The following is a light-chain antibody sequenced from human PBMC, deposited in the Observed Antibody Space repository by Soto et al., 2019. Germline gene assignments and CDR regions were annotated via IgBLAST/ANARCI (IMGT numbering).Light chain of an antibody. CDR2: GAS. CDR3: QQYGSSPPYT. V-gene: IGKV3-20*01. CDR1: QSVSTHF. J-gene: IGKJ2*01. Sequence: EIVLTQSPGTLSLSPGERATLSCRASQSVSTHFLAWYQQKPGQAPRLLIYGASSRATGVPDRFSGSGSGRDFALTISSLEPEDSAIYYCQQYGSSPPYTFGQGTKVEIK.